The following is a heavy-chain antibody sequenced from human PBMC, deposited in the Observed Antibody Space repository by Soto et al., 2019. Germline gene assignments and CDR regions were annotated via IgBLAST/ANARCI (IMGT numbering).Heavy chain of an antibody. CDR1: GYTFTNYG. Sequence: ASVKVSCKASGYTFTNYGISWVRQAPGQGLEWMGWISAYNGNTNYAQKLQGRVTMTTDTSTSTAYMELRSLRSDDTAVYYCARDRSVAGERYAFDIWGQGTMVTASS. CDR2: ISAYNGNT. CDR3: ARDRSVAGERYAFDI. D-gene: IGHD6-19*01. J-gene: IGHJ3*02. V-gene: IGHV1-18*04.